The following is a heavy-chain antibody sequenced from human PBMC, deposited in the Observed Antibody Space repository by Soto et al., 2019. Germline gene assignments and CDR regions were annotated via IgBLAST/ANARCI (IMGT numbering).Heavy chain of an antibody. Sequence: SETLSLTCAVSGGSISSSNWWSWVRQPPGKGLEWIGEIYHSGSTNYNPSLKSRVTISVDKSKNQFSLKLSSVTAADTAVYYCARDRTRDYYYGMDVWGQGTTVTVSS. V-gene: IGHV4-4*02. J-gene: IGHJ6*02. CDR3: ARDRTRDYYYGMDV. CDR2: IYHSGST. CDR1: GGSISSSNW.